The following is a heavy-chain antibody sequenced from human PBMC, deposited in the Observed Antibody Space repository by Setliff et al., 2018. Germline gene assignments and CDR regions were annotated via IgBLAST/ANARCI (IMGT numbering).Heavy chain of an antibody. V-gene: IGHV1-69*05. CDR2: TIPIFGTT. CDR1: GGTFSSYG. Sequence: SVKVSCKASGGTFSSYGISWVRQAPGQGLEWVGGTIPIFGTTDYAQKFRGRVTIITDESTSTAFMQLSSLRSEDTTVYYCVREGVDSRSSTDYRYYMDVWGKVTTVTVSS. D-gene: IGHD3-22*01. CDR3: VREGVDSRSSTDYRYYMDV. J-gene: IGHJ6*03.